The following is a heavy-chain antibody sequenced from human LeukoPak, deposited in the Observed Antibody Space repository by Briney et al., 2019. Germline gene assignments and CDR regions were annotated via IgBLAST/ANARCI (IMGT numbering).Heavy chain of an antibody. V-gene: IGHV1-46*01. J-gene: IGHJ4*02. Sequence: GASVKVSCKASGYTFTSYYMHWVRHAPGQGLEWMGIINPSGGSTSYAQKFQGRVTMTRDTSTSTVYMELSSLRSEDTAVYYCAREGAYCGGDCYFGYWGQGTLVTVSS. CDR1: GYTFTSYY. CDR2: INPSGGST. D-gene: IGHD2-21*01. CDR3: AREGAYCGGDCYFGY.